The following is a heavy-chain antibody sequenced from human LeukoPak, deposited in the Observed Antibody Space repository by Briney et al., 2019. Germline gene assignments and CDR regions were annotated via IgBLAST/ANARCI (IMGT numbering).Heavy chain of an antibody. Sequence: GGSLRLSCAASGFTFSNYGMHWVRQAPGKGPEWVAVIWSDGSNKHYADSARGRFTISRDNSKNTLYLQMNSLRADDTGVYYCARDGRALLRDFDYWGQGTLVTVSS. V-gene: IGHV3-33*01. J-gene: IGHJ4*02. D-gene: IGHD1-26*01. CDR2: IWSDGSNK. CDR3: ARDGRALLRDFDY. CDR1: GFTFSNYG.